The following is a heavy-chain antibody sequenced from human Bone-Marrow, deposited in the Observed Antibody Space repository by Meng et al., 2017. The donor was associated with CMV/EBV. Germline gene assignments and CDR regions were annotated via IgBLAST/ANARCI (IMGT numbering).Heavy chain of an antibody. CDR2: ISSNGGST. J-gene: IGHJ6*02. Sequence: GGSLRLSCAASGFTFSSYAMHWVRQAPGKGLEYVSAISSNGGSTYYADSVKGRFTISRDNSKNTLYLQMGSLRAEDMAVYYCARDVPTDGMDVWGQGTTVTVSS. CDR1: GFTFSSYA. CDR3: ARDVPTDGMDV. V-gene: IGHV3-64*02.